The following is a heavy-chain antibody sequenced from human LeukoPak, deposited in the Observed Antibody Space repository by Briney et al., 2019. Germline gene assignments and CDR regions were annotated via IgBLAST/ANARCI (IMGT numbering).Heavy chain of an antibody. Sequence: ASVKVSCKASGYTFLSYGINWVRQAPGQGLEWMGWISPYNGDTIYAQKLQGRVTMTRDTSISTAYMEVSRLRSDDSAVYYCVRGQYYHDRAFPLHYWGQGTLVTVSS. D-gene: IGHD3-22*01. J-gene: IGHJ4*02. CDR3: VRGQYYHDRAFPLHY. CDR1: GYTFLSYG. CDR2: ISPYNGDT. V-gene: IGHV1-18*01.